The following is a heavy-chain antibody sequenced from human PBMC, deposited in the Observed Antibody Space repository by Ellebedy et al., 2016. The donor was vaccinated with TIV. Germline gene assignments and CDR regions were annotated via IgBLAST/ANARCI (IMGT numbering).Heavy chain of an antibody. Sequence: GASLKISXAASGFTFSSYPMHWVRQAPGQGLEWVAVISYDGTNTYYADSVKGRSTISRDNTKKSLSLQMNSLRAEDTAVYYCARGQGWIDYWGQGTLVTVSP. CDR2: ISYDGTNT. CDR3: ARGQGWIDY. CDR1: GFTFSSYP. D-gene: IGHD6-19*01. V-gene: IGHV3-30-3*01. J-gene: IGHJ4*02.